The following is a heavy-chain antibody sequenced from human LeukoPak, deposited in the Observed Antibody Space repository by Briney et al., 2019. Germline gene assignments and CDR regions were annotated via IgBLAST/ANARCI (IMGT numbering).Heavy chain of an antibody. D-gene: IGHD1-26*01. V-gene: IGHV4-61*02. CDR3: AKEASLFDY. J-gene: IGHJ4*02. CDR1: GGSISSGSYY. Sequence: PSQTLSLTCTVSGGSISSGSYYWSWIRQPAGKGLEWIGRIYTSGSTNYNPSLKSRVTISVDTSKNQFSLKLSSVTAADTAVYYCAKEASLFDYWGQGTLVTVSS. CDR2: IYTSGST.